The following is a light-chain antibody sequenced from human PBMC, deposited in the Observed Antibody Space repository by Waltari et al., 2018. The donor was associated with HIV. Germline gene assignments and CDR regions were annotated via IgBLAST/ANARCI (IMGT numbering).Light chain of an antibody. J-gene: IGLJ2*01. CDR3: ASWDDSLNGVI. CDR1: RPTLGTRS. Sequence: QSVLTQPPPAPGPPGPRLTLACSGPRPTLGTRSLTTYQQLAGSAPKLLIYRSDLRPSGVPDRFSGSKSATSASLAISGLQSEDEATYYCASWDDSLNGVIFGGGTELTVL. CDR2: RSD. V-gene: IGLV1-44*01.